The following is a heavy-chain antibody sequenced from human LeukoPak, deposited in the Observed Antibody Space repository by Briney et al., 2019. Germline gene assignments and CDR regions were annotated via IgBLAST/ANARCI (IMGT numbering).Heavy chain of an antibody. CDR3: AYPEPYDY. V-gene: IGHV1-46*03. CDR2: INPSGGST. Sequence: ASVEVSCKASGGTYSSYAISWVRQAPGKGLEWMGIINPSGGSTSYAQKFQGRVTMTRDTSTSTVYMELSSLRSEDTAVYYCAYPEPYDYWGQGTLVTVSS. CDR1: GGTYSSYA. J-gene: IGHJ4*02.